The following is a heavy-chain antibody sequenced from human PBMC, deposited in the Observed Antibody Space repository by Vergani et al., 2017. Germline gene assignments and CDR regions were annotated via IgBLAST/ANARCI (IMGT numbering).Heavy chain of an antibody. D-gene: IGHD1-1*01. CDR3: ATKSCGTPGCQIGYFRE. J-gene: IGHJ1*01. CDR2: ISYDGTQK. CDR1: GFTSSYYG. Sequence: QVQLVQSGGGVVQPGGSLRLSCVASGFTSSYYGMHWVRQAPGKGLEWVAVISYDGTQKYYADSVKGRFTISRDNSKSTLYLQMNSLRTEDTAVYYCATKSCGTPGCQIGYFREWGQGTLVTVSS. V-gene: IGHV3-30*03.